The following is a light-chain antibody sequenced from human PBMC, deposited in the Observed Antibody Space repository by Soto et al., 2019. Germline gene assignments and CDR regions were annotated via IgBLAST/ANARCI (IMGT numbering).Light chain of an antibody. CDR3: QQSYRSPLT. J-gene: IGKJ4*01. CDR1: QSISNN. CDR2: GAS. Sequence: DLQMTQSPSSLSAAVGDRVTITCRASQSISNNLNWYQQKPGKAPRLLIYGASSLQSGVPSRFSGSGSGTDFTLVISSLQPEDFTTYYCQQSYRSPLTFGGGTTVEIK. V-gene: IGKV1-39*01.